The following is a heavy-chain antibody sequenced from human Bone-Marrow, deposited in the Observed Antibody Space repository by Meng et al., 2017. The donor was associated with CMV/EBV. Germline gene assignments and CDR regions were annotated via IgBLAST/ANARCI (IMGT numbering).Heavy chain of an antibody. CDR2: IRYDGSYK. J-gene: IGHJ2*01. D-gene: IGHD2-2*02. CDR1: GFTFSNYG. CDR3: AKDSGSAAIHGWYFDL. Sequence: GESLKLSCAASGFTFSNYGMHWVRQAPGKGLEWVSFIRYDGSYKYYAGSVKGRFTISRDNSKNTLYLRMNSLRAEDTAVYYCAKDSGSAAIHGWYFDLWGRGTLVTGSS. V-gene: IGHV3-30*02.